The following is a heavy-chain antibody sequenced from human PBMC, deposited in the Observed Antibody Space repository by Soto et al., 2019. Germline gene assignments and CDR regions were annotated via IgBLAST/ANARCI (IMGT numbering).Heavy chain of an antibody. CDR1: GYSISSGYY. D-gene: IGHD5-12*01. J-gene: IGHJ6*02. CDR2: IYHSGST. CDR3: AREGGYDFSYYYYGMDV. V-gene: IGHV4-38-2*02. Sequence: SETLSLTCAVSGYSISSGYYWGWIRQPPGKGLEWIGSIYHSGSTYYNPSLKSRVTISVDTSKNQFSLKLSSVTAAGTAVYYCAREGGYDFSYYYYGMDVWGQGTTVTVSS.